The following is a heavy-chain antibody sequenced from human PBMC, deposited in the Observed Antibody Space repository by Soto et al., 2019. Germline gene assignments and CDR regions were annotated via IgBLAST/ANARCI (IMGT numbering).Heavy chain of an antibody. CDR3: AKVFGVRGAGYSSGWYYFDY. Sequence: GGSLRLSCAASGFTFSSYAMSWVRQAPGKGLEWVSAISDSGGSTYYADSVKGRFTISRDNSKNTLYLQMNSLRAEDTAVYYCAKVFGVRGAGYSSGWYYFDYWGQGTLVTVSS. CDR2: ISDSGGST. V-gene: IGHV3-23*01. D-gene: IGHD6-19*01. J-gene: IGHJ4*02. CDR1: GFTFSSYA.